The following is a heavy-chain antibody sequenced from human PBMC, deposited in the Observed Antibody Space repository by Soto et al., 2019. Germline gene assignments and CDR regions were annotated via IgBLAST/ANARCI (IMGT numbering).Heavy chain of an antibody. D-gene: IGHD6-19*01. CDR1: GGSISSSSYY. CDR2: IYYSGIT. V-gene: IGHV4-39*01. J-gene: IGHJ4*02. Sequence: QLQLQESGPGLVKPSETLSLTCTVSGGSISSSSYYWGWIRQPPGKGLEWIGSIYYSGITSYNPSLXXRXTXXVDTSKNQFSLKLSSVTAADTAVYYCARHKAGPDYWGQGTLVTVSS. CDR3: ARHKAGPDY.